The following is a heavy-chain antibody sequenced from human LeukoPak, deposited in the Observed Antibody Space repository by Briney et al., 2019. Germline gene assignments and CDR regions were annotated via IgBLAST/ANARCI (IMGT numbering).Heavy chain of an antibody. D-gene: IGHD4-11*01. CDR1: GFTFSNYG. CDR2: IRYDGGNK. J-gene: IGHJ6*03. CDR3: AKEKNDYSDYSYMDV. V-gene: IGHV3-30*02. Sequence: GGSLRLSCAASGFTFSNYGMHWVRQAPGKGLEWVAFIRYDGGNKYCADSVKGRFTVSRGNTKNTLYLQMNSLRAEDTAAYYCAKEKNDYSDYSYMDVWGKGTTVTVSS.